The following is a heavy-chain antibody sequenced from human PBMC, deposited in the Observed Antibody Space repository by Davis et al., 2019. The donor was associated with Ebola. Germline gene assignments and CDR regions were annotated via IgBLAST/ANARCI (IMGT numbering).Heavy chain of an antibody. Sequence: PGGSLRLSCAASGFTFNNHAMHWVRQAPGKGLEWVAFISYDGNNKYHADSVKGRFTISRDNSKNTLYLQMDSLRAEDTAVYYCARDDRWFGDLSLAHWGQGTLVTVSS. J-gene: IGHJ4*02. V-gene: IGHV3-30-3*01. D-gene: IGHD3-10*01. CDR1: GFTFNNHA. CDR2: ISYDGNNK. CDR3: ARDDRWFGDLSLAH.